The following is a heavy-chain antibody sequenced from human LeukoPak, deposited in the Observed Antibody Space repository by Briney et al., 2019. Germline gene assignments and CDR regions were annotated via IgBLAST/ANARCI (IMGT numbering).Heavy chain of an antibody. J-gene: IGHJ4*02. V-gene: IGHV4-38-2*02. CDR3: ARVTRDSSAFDY. CDR2: VFHIGST. CDR1: GYSISSGYS. D-gene: IGHD3-22*01. Sequence: SETLSLTCNVSGYSISSGYSWDWIRQSPGKGLEWIGSVFHIGSTYYNPSLKSRVTISVDTSKNQFSLKLSSVTAADTAVYYCARVTRDSSAFDYWGQGTLVTVSS.